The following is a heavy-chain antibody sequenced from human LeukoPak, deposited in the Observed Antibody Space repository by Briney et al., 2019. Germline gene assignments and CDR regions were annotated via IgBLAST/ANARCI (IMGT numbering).Heavy chain of an antibody. CDR3: TKYDTSVNFDY. Sequence: GGSLRLSCVASGFTFTNAWMGWVRQAPGKGLEWVGHIKSKTDGGTTDYAAPVKGRSIISRDDSKHTLYLQMNSLKTDDTAVYYCTKYDTSVNFDYWGQGTLVTVSS. D-gene: IGHD3-22*01. V-gene: IGHV3-15*01. J-gene: IGHJ4*02. CDR1: GFTFTNAW. CDR2: IKSKTDGGTT.